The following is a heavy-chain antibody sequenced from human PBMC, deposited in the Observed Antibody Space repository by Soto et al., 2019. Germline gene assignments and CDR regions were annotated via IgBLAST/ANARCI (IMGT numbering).Heavy chain of an antibody. J-gene: IGHJ4*02. V-gene: IGHV4-39*01. D-gene: IGHD3-22*01. CDR2: IYYSGST. Sequence: SETLSLTCTVSGGSISSSSYYWGWIRQPPGKGLEWIGSIYYSGSTYYNPSLKSRVTISVDTSKNQFSLKLSSVTAADTAVYYCARSYLVGLVITVSDYRGQGTLVTVSS. CDR3: ARSYLVGLVITVSDY. CDR1: GGSISSSSYY.